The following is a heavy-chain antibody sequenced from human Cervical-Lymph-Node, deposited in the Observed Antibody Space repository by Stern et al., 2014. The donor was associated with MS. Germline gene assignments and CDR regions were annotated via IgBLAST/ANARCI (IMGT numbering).Heavy chain of an antibody. CDR2: VYPRDSTT. CDR1: GYSFTSHW. Sequence: VQLVQSGAEVKKPGESLEVSCKASGYSFTSHWVAWVRQMPGKGPEWMGIVYPRDSTTRSNPAFEGQVTVSADKSINTAYLQWSRLQASDTAMYYCARVVSGTYYAMDAWGQGTTVIVSS. V-gene: IGHV5-51*03. D-gene: IGHD3-10*01. CDR3: ARVVSGTYYAMDA. J-gene: IGHJ6*02.